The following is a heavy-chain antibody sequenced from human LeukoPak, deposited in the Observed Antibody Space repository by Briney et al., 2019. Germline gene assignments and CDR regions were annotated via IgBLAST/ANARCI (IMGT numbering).Heavy chain of an antibody. CDR2: INPAGSET. V-gene: IGHV3-7*01. D-gene: IGHD2-15*01. Sequence: PAGSLRLSCAASRFSFSAYWMTWDRQAPGTGLEWVANINPAGSETDYVDPVKGRFSISRDNAKNLVYLQMNSLRAEDTAVYHCARFGYVAAVDVWGQGTPVTVSS. CDR3: ARFGYVAAVDV. CDR1: RFSFSAYW. J-gene: IGHJ4*02.